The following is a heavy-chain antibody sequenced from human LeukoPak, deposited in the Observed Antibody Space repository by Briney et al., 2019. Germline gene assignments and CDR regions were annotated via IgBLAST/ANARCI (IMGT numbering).Heavy chain of an antibody. CDR2: IYYNGRI. CDR1: GGSLSSGDWY. V-gene: IGHV4-30-4*01. J-gene: IGHJ4*02. D-gene: IGHD3-9*01. CDR3: ARGGYYDVMIGYSAFDY. Sequence: PSETLSLTCTVSGGSLSSGDWYWSWIRQSPGKGLEYIGYIYYNGRIEYNPSLRSRLSISVDTSRNQFSLKLSSVTVADTGVYYCARGGYYDVMIGYSAFDYWGQGILVTVSS.